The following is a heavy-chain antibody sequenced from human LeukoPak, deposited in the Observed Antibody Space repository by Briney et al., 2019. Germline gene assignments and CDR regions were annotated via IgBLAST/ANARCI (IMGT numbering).Heavy chain of an antibody. V-gene: IGHV3-30-3*01. D-gene: IGHD3-16*01. Sequence: PGGSLRLSCAASGFTFSSYAMHWVRQAPGKGQEWVAVISYDGSNKYYADSVKGRFTISRDNSKNTLYLQMNSLRAEDTAVYYCASLIEDYWGQGTLVTVSS. J-gene: IGHJ4*02. CDR1: GFTFSSYA. CDR3: ASLIEDY. CDR2: ISYDGSNK.